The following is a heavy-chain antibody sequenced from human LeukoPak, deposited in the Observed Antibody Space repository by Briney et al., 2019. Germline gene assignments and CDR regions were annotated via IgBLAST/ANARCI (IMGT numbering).Heavy chain of an antibody. J-gene: IGHJ4*02. D-gene: IGHD5-24*01. Sequence: ASVKVSCKASGYTLTDYYMHWVRQAPGQGLEWMGWINPSSGGTNYAQKFQGRVTVTRDTPISTAYMELSSLRSEDTAVYYCAREGERDGSLRDYFDYWGQGTLVTVSS. CDR2: INPSSGGT. V-gene: IGHV1-2*02. CDR1: GYTLTDYY. CDR3: AREGERDGSLRDYFDY.